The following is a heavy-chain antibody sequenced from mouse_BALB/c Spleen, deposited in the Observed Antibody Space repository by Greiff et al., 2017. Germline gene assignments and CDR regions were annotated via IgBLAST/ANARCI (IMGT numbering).Heavy chain of an antibody. CDR1: GYSITSGYY. V-gene: IGHV3-6*02. CDR3: ARRDGYPYYFDY. CDR2: ISYDGSN. Sequence: EVKLLESGPGLVKPSQSLSLTCSVTGYSITSGYYWNWIRQFPGNKLEWMGYISYDGSNNYNPSLKNRISITRDTSKNQFFLKLNSVTTEDTATYYCARRDGYPYYFDYWGQGTTLTVSS. D-gene: IGHD2-3*01. J-gene: IGHJ2*01.